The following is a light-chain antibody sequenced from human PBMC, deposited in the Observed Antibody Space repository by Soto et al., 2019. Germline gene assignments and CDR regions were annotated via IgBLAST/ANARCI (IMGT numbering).Light chain of an antibody. V-gene: IGLV2-14*01. Sequence: QSALTQPASVSGSPGQSITISCAGTMRDVGAYNPVSWYQQHPGRAPQLIIYEVRNRPSGISFRFSGSKSGNTASLTISGLQAEDEADYYCSSYTSKSSLIFGGGTKLTVL. J-gene: IGLJ2*01. CDR1: MRDVGAYNP. CDR2: EVR. CDR3: SSYTSKSSLI.